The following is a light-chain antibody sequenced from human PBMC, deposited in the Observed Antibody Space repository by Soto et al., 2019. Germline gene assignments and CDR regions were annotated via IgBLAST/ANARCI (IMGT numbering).Light chain of an antibody. CDR2: GNS. CDR1: SSNIGAGYG. CDR3: QSYDSSLSGLV. Sequence: QSVLTQPPSVSGAPGQRVTISCTGSSSNIGAGYGVHWYQQLPGTAPKLLIYGNSNRPSGVPDRFSGSKSGTSASLAITGLQAEDEADYYCQSYDSSLSGLVFGGGTKVTVL. V-gene: IGLV1-40*01. J-gene: IGLJ2*01.